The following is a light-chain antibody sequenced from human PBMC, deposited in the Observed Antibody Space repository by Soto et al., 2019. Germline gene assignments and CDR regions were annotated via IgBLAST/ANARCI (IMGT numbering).Light chain of an antibody. CDR2: DAS. J-gene: IGKJ4*01. Sequence: DIQMPQSPSPLSASVGDRVPITCRASQNIDIWLSWYQQKPGKAPSLLIYDASNLKSGVPSRFSGSGSGTEFTLTISSLQPDDSGSYYCQQHKSYPVTFGGGTKADIK. CDR1: QNIDIW. V-gene: IGKV1-5*01. CDR3: QQHKSYPVT.